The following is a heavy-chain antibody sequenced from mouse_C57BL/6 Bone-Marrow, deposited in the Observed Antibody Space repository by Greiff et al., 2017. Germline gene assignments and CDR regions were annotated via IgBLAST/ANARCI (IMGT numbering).Heavy chain of an antibody. D-gene: IGHD1-1*01. J-gene: IGHJ4*01. Sequence: QVQLKQSGPGLVQPSQRLSITCTVSGFSLTSYGVHWVRQSPGKGLEWLGVIWSGGSTDYNAAFISRLSISKDNSKSQVFFKMISLQADDTAIYYCARDPYYYGTFYYAMDYWGQGTSVTVSS. CDR2: IWSGGST. CDR3: ARDPYYYGTFYYAMDY. CDR1: GFSLTSYG. V-gene: IGHV2-2*01.